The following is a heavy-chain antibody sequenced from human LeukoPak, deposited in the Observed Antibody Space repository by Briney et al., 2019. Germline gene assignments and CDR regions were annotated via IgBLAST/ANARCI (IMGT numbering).Heavy chain of an antibody. CDR2: ISYDGSNK. V-gene: IGHV3-30*04. J-gene: IGHJ4*02. CDR3: TRDKCLRLPDY. CDR1: GFTFSSYA. Sequence: GGSLRLSCAAPGFTFSSYAMHWVRQAPGKGLEWVAVISYDGSNKYYADSVKGRFTISRDNSKNTLYLQMNSLRAEDTAVYYCTRDKCLRLPDYWGQGTLVTVSS. D-gene: IGHD5/OR15-5a*01.